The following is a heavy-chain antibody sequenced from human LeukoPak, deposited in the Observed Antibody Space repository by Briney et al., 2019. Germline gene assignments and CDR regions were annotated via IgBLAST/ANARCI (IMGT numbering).Heavy chain of an antibody. CDR1: GYTFTSYD. D-gene: IGHD1-1*01. Sequence: GASVKVSCKASGYTFTSYDINWVRQATGQGLEWMGWMNPNSGNTGYAQKFQGRVTITTDESTSTAYMELSSLRSEDTAVYYCARRGLGAGTLFDYWGQGTLVTVSS. CDR2: MNPNSGNT. V-gene: IGHV1-8*01. CDR3: ARRGLGAGTLFDY. J-gene: IGHJ4*02.